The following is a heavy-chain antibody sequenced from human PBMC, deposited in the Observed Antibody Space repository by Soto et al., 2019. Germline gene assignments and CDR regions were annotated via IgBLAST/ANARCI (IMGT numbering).Heavy chain of an antibody. V-gene: IGHV3-48*02. Sequence: EVHLVESGGGSVQPGGSLRLSCAASGFTFSSYSLNWVRQAPGKGLEGVSYITSSGTTVYYADSVRGRFTISRDNAKNSLYLQMNSLRDDDTAVYYCARGSSNWAYYFDFWGQGTLVTVSS. CDR1: GFTFSSYS. D-gene: IGHD6-13*01. CDR2: ITSSGTTV. J-gene: IGHJ4*02. CDR3: ARGSSNWAYYFDF.